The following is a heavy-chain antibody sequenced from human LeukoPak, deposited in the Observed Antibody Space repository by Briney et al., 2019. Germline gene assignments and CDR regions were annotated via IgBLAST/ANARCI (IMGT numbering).Heavy chain of an antibody. D-gene: IGHD6-19*01. V-gene: IGHV3-23*01. Sequence: GASLRLSCAASGFTFSSYAMSWVRQAPGKGLEWVSAISGSGGSTYYADSVKGRFTISRDNSKNTLYLQMNSLRAEDTAVYYCAKDFLIAVAGTIDYWGQGTLVTVSS. CDR3: AKDFLIAVAGTIDY. J-gene: IGHJ4*02. CDR2: ISGSGGST. CDR1: GFTFSSYA.